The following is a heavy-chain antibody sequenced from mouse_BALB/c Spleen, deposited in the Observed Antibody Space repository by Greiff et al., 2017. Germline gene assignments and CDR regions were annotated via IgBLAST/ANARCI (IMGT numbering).Heavy chain of an antibody. V-gene: IGHV1-7*01. D-gene: IGHD1-1*01. Sequence: VKLQESGAELAKPGASVKMSCKASGYTFTSYWMHWVKQRPGQGLEWIGYINPSTGYTEYNQKFKDKATLTADKSSSTAYMQLSSLTSEDSAVYYCARRDTVVDYWGQGTTLTVSS. J-gene: IGHJ2*01. CDR3: ARRDTVVDY. CDR2: INPSTGYT. CDR1: GYTFTSYW.